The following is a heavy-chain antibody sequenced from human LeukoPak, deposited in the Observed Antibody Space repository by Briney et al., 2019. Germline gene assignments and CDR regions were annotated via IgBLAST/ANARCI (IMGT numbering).Heavy chain of an antibody. J-gene: IGHJ3*02. Sequence: SETLSLTCTVSGGSISSSSYYWGWIRQPPGKGLEWIGSIYYSGSTYYNPSLKSRVTISVDTSKNQFSLKLSSVTAADTAVYYCARQETDYYDSSGYYLNAFDIWGQGTMVTVSS. V-gene: IGHV4-39*01. CDR3: ARQETDYYDSSGYYLNAFDI. D-gene: IGHD3-22*01. CDR1: GGSISSSSYY. CDR2: IYYSGST.